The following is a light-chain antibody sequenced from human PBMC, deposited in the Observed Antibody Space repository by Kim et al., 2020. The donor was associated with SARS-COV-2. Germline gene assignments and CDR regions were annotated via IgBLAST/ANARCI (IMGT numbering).Light chain of an antibody. CDR3: QHYGTSSIT. J-gene: IGKJ5*01. CDR1: QNVSSDA. V-gene: IGKV3-20*01. Sequence: PGERATVSCRARQNVSSDAVAWDQKTPGQAPRSRIDGVSTRATGIPDRCRGGGSATDFTLTSSGLEPEDCVVYYCQHYGTSSITFGQGTRLEIK. CDR2: GVS.